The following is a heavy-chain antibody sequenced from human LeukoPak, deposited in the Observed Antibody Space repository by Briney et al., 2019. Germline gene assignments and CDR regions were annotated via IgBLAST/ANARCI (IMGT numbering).Heavy chain of an antibody. J-gene: IGHJ5*02. D-gene: IGHD6-13*01. CDR3: AREWRWSSSSWVNWFDP. Sequence: SETLSLTCTVSGGSISSGSYYWSWIRQPAGKGLEWIGRIYTSGSTNYNPSLKSRVTISVDTSKNQFSLKLSSVTAADTAVYCCAREWRWSSSSWVNWFDPLGQGPLVTVPS. CDR2: IYTSGST. CDR1: GGSISSGSYY. V-gene: IGHV4-61*02.